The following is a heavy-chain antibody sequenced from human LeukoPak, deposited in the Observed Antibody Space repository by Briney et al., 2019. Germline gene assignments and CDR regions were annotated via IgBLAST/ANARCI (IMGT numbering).Heavy chain of an antibody. J-gene: IGHJ4*02. CDR3: ARGPTYQPIDY. CDR1: GYSISSGYY. CDR2: IHYSETT. V-gene: IGHV4-38-2*02. D-gene: IGHD2-2*01. Sequence: SETLSLTCTVSGYSISSGYYWGWIRQPPGKGLEWIASIHYSETTYYNPSLKSRVTISVDTSKNHFSLKLSSVTAADTAVYYCARGPTYQPIDYWGQGTLVTVSS.